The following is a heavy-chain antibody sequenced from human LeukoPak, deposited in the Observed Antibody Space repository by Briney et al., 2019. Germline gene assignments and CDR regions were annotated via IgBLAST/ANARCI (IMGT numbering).Heavy chain of an antibody. Sequence: GGSLRLSCAASGFTFSSYSMNWVRQAPRKGLEWVSSISSSSSYIYYADSVKGRFTISRDNAKNSLYLQMNSLRAEDTAVYYCASFNAAGTSFWDYWGQGTLVTVSS. D-gene: IGHD6-19*01. CDR1: GFTFSSYS. J-gene: IGHJ4*02. CDR3: ASFNAAGTSFWDY. CDR2: ISSSSSYI. V-gene: IGHV3-21*01.